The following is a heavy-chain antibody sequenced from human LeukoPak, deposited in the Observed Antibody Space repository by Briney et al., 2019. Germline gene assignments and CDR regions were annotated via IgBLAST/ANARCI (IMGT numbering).Heavy chain of an antibody. CDR1: GGSVTDYY. CDR2: INHSGST. Sequence: SETLSLTCTVSGGSVTDYYWSWIRQPPGKGLEWIGEINHSGSTNYNPSLKSRVTISVDTSKNQFSLKLSSVTAADTAVYYCARRPRYYYDSSGGDYWGQGTLVTVSS. V-gene: IGHV4-34*01. CDR3: ARRPRYYYDSSGGDY. D-gene: IGHD3-22*01. J-gene: IGHJ4*02.